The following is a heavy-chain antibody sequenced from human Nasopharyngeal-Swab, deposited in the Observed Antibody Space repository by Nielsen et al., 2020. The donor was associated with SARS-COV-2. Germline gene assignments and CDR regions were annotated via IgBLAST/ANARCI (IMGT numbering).Heavy chain of an antibody. D-gene: IGHD3-10*01. V-gene: IGHV4-61*01. J-gene: IGHJ6*02. CDR1: GGSVSSGSYY. Sequence: SETLSLPCTVSGGSVSSGSYYWRWIRQPPGKGLEWIGYIYYSGSTNYNPSLKSRVTISVDTSKNQFSLKLSSVTAADTAVYYCARDHYGSGSPSMDVWGQGTTVTVSS. CDR3: ARDHYGSGSPSMDV. CDR2: IYYSGST.